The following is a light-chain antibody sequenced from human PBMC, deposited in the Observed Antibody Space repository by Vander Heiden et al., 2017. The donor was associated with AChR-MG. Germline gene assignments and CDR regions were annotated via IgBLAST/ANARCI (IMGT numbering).Light chain of an antibody. CDR1: QRVGSNY. J-gene: IGKJ3*01. CDR3: QQYGRSPFT. V-gene: IGKV3-20*01. Sequence: EIVLTQSPGILSLSPAERAPLPCRASQRVGSNYLALYQQKPGQAPRLLIYGASSGATGIPDRFSGSASGTDFTLTISRLEPEDFAVYYCQQYGRSPFTFGPGTKVDIK. CDR2: GAS.